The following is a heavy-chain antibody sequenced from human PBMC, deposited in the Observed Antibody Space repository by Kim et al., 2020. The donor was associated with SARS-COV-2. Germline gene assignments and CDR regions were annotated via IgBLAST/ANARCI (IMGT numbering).Heavy chain of an antibody. Sequence: ASVKVSCKASGYTFTSYGISWVRQAPGQGLEWMGWISAYNGNTNYAQKLQGRVTMTTDTSTSTAYMELRSLRSDDTAVYYCARDGDCSSTSCWYGMDVWGQGTTVTVSS. V-gene: IGHV1-18*04. CDR2: ISAYNGNT. J-gene: IGHJ6*02. CDR1: GYTFTSYG. CDR3: ARDGDCSSTSCWYGMDV. D-gene: IGHD2-2*01.